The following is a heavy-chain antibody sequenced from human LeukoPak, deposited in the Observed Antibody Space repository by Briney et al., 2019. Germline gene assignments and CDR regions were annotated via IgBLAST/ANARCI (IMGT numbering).Heavy chain of an antibody. J-gene: IGHJ6*03. Sequence: SETLSLTCTVSGGSISSYYWSWIRQPAGKGLEWIGRIYTSGSTNYNPSLKSRVTMSVDTSKNQFSLKLSSVTAADTAVYYCARDMWAQLGYYYMVVWGKGTTVTVSS. CDR1: GGSISSYY. V-gene: IGHV4-4*07. D-gene: IGHD6-6*01. CDR2: IYTSGST. CDR3: ARDMWAQLGYYYMVV.